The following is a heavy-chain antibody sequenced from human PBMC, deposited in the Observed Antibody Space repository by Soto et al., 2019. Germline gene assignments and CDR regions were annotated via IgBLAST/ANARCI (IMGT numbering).Heavy chain of an antibody. CDR1: GYNFATYW. J-gene: IGHJ4*02. CDR2: IYPGDSET. V-gene: IGHV5-51*01. D-gene: IGHD3-10*01. Sequence: GGSLKISCQGPGYNFATYWIGWVRQMPGKGLEWMGIIYPGDSETRYRPSFEGQVTISADKSITTAFLQWSSLEASDSAMYYCARTYYYAAGSYYTPDYWGQGTLVTVYS. CDR3: ARTYYYAAGSYYTPDY.